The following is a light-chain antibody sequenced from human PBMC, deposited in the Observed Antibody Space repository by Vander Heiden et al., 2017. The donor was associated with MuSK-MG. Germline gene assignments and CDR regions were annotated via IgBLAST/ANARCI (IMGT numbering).Light chain of an antibody. CDR1: SSNIGECYD. CDR3: QSSDSSMSALVV. J-gene: IGLJ2*01. V-gene: IGLV1-40*01. Sequence: QSVLTQPPSVAGAPGQRVTISGTAISSNIGECYDVHCYQQLPGTAPTLLFYCNINRPSGVPYRFSGSKSGTSASMAITGLQAEEEADYYCQSSDSSMSALVVFGGGTKLTVL. CDR2: CNI.